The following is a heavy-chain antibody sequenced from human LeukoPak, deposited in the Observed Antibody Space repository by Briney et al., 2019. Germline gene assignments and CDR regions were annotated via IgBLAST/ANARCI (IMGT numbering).Heavy chain of an antibody. CDR1: GGTFSSYA. Sequence: GASVKVSCKASGGTFSSYAISWGRQAPGQGLEWMGRIIPILGIANYAQKFQGRVTITADKSTSTAYMELSSLRSEDTAVYYCARGLTGEEFDYWGQGTLVTVSS. D-gene: IGHD1-20*01. CDR3: ARGLTGEEFDY. V-gene: IGHV1-69*04. CDR2: IIPILGIA. J-gene: IGHJ4*02.